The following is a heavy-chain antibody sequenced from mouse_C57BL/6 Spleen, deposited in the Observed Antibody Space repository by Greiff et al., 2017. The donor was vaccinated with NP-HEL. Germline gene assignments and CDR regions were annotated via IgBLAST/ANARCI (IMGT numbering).Heavy chain of an antibody. D-gene: IGHD1-1*01. V-gene: IGHV5-17*01. CDR1: GFTFSDYG. Sequence: EVQRVESGGGLVKPGGSLKLSCAASGFTFSDYGMHWVRQAPEKGLEWVAYISSGSSTIYYADTVKGRFTISRDNAKNTLFLQMTSLRSEDTAMYYCAKPWDYGSSYGYFDVWGTGTTVTVSS. CDR2: ISSGSSTI. CDR3: AKPWDYGSSYGYFDV. J-gene: IGHJ1*03.